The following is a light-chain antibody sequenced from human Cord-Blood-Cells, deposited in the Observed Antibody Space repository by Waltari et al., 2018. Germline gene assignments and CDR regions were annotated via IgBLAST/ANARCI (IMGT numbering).Light chain of an antibody. V-gene: IGLV2-23*03. CDR1: SSDVGSYNL. CDR3: CTYAGSSTFGVV. CDR2: EGS. J-gene: IGLJ2*01. Sequence: QSALTQPASVSGSPGQSITISCTGTSSDVGSYNLVSWYQQHPGKAPKLMIYEGSKRPSGVSNRFSDSKSGNTASLTISGLQSDDEADYYCCTYAGSSTFGVVVGGGTSLTVL.